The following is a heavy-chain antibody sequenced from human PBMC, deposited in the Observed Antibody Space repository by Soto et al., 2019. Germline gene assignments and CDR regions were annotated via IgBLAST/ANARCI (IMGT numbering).Heavy chain of an antibody. CDR2: IFYSGST. D-gene: IGHD2-15*01. CDR1: GGSISSYY. CDR3: ARRGCSGGSCYFPRTYYFDY. Sequence: PSETLSLTCTVSGGSISSYYWSWIRQPPGKGLEWIGYIFYSGSTNYNPSLKSRVTISVDTSKNQFSLKLSSVTAADTAVYYCARRGCSGGSCYFPRTYYFDYWGQGTLVTVSS. V-gene: IGHV4-59*08. J-gene: IGHJ4*02.